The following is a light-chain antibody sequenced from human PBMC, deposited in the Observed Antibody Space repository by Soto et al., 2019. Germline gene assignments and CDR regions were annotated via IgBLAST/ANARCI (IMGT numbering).Light chain of an antibody. J-gene: IGKJ5*01. Sequence: AIQLTQSPSSLSASVGDRVTITCRASQDIRGALAWYQQKPGKAPKLLIYDVSSLESGVPSRFSGSGSGTDFTFTISSLQPEDFATYYCQQFNVYPITFGQVTRLEIK. CDR2: DVS. CDR3: QQFNVYPIT. V-gene: IGKV1-13*02. CDR1: QDIRGA.